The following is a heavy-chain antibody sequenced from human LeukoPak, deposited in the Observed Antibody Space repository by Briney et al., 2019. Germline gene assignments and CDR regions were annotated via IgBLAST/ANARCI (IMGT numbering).Heavy chain of an antibody. CDR3: AGSDTIGYTPREWDYWYFDL. Sequence: PGGSLRLSCAASGFTFSSYGMHRVRQAPGKGLEWVAFIRYDGSNKYYADSVKGRFTISRDNARNSLYLQMNSLRAEDTAVYYCAGSDTIGYTPREWDYWYFDLWGRGTLVTVSS. CDR2: IRYDGSNK. J-gene: IGHJ2*01. V-gene: IGHV3-30*02. CDR1: GFTFSSYG. D-gene: IGHD3-16*02.